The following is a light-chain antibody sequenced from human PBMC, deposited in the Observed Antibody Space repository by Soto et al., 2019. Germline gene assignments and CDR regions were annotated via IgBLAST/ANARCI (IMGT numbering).Light chain of an antibody. V-gene: IGLV1-47*01. J-gene: IGLJ1*01. CDR2: RNN. Sequence: SGLTQPRSASGTPGQSVTISCSESSSNIGSNYVYWYQQLPGTAPKLLIYRNNQRPSGVPDRFSGSKSGTSASLAISGLRSEDEADYYCAAWDDSLSGYVFGTGTKVTVL. CDR1: SSNIGSNY. CDR3: AAWDDSLSGYV.